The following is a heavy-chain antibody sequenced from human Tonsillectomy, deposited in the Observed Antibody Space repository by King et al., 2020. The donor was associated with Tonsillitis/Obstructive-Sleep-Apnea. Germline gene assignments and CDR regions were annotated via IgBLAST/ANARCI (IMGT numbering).Heavy chain of an antibody. CDR2: INHSGST. CDR1: GGSFSGYY. D-gene: IGHD2-2*01. J-gene: IGHJ4*02. V-gene: IGHV4-34*01. Sequence: VQLQQWGAGLLKPSETLSLTCAVYGGSFSGYYWSWIRQPPGKGLEWIGEINHSGSTNYNPSLKSRVTISLDTSKKQFSLKLSSVTAADTAVYYCAREDIGQGPVVMGGGFDYWGQGTLVTVSS. CDR3: AREDIGQGPVVMGGGFDY.